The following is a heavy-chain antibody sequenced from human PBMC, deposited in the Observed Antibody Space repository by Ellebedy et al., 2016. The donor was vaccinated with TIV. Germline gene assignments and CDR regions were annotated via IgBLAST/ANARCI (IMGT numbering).Heavy chain of an antibody. CDR1: GGTFSIFSSYA. D-gene: IGHD4-17*01. Sequence: ASVKVSCKASGGTFSIFSSYAIIWVRQAPGHGLEWMGGIIPIFGTANYAQKFQGRVTITADESTSTAYMELSSLRSEDTAVYYCARTDYGDYAVYWYFALWGRGTLVTVSS. CDR3: ARTDYGDYAVYWYFAL. V-gene: IGHV1-69*13. J-gene: IGHJ2*01. CDR2: IIPIFGTA.